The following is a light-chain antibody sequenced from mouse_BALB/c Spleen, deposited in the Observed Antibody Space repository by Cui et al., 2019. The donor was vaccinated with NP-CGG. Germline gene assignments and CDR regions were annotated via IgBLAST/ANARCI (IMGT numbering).Light chain of an antibody. CDR3: ALWYSNHWV. Sequence: AAVTQESEITTSPGETVTLTCRSSTGAVTTSNYTNWVQEKPDHLFTGLIGGTNNRAPGVPARFSGSLIGDKAALTITGAQTEDEAIYFCALWYSNHWVFGGGTKLTVL. CDR1: TGAVTTSNY. CDR2: GTN. V-gene: IGLV1*01. J-gene: IGLJ1*01.